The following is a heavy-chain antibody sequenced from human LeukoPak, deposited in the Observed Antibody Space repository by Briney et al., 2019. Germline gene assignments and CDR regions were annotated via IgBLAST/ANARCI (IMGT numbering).Heavy chain of an antibody. CDR2: IYYSGST. CDR1: GGPVSFYY. J-gene: IGHJ6*02. Sequence: SETLSLTCTVSGGPVSFYYWSWIRQPPGKGLEWIGYIYYSGSTNYNPSLKSRVTISVDTSKNQFSLKVSSVTAADTAVYYCARDARGSSYMDVWGQGTTVTVSS. CDR3: ARDARGSSYMDV. V-gene: IGHV4-59*02. D-gene: IGHD3-10*01.